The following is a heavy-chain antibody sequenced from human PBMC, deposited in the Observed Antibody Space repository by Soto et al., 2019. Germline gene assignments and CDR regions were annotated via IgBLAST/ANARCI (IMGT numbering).Heavy chain of an antibody. D-gene: IGHD3-10*01. J-gene: IGHJ6*03. CDR2: ITWHSDCM. V-gene: IGHV3-9*01. Sequence: EVQLVESGAGLVHPGRSLRLSCIAFGINFNDLGMHWVRQAPGKGLEWVSGITWHSDCMGYADSVKGRFTISRDNAKNSLYLQMNSLRVEDTALYYCAKEDSGFSGYMDVWGKGTTVTVSS. CDR3: AKEDSGFSGYMDV. CDR1: GINFNDLG.